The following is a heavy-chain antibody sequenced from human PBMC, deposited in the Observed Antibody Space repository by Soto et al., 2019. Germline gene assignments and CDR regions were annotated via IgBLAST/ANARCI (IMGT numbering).Heavy chain of an antibody. CDR3: ARQVATSRGYYYYGMDV. V-gene: IGHV5-51*01. Sequence: GESLKISCKGSGYSFTSYWIGWVRQMPGKGLEWMGIIYPGDSDTRYSPSFQGQVTISADKSISTAYLQWSSLKASDTAMYYCARQVATSRGYYYYGMDVWGQGTTVTVSS. J-gene: IGHJ6*02. CDR2: IYPGDSDT. D-gene: IGHD2-15*01. CDR1: GYSFTSYW.